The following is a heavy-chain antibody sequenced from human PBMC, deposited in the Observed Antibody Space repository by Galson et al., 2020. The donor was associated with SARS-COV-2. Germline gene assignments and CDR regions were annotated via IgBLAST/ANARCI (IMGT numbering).Heavy chain of an antibody. CDR2: IYYSGST. J-gene: IGHJ6*02. CDR3: ARAIRPTHYYDSSGGMDV. V-gene: IGHV4-30-4*01. Sequence: ETSETLSLTCTVSGGSISSGDYYWSWIRQPPGKGLEWIGYIYYSGSTYYNPSLKSRVTISVDTSKNQFSLKLSSVTAADTAVYYCARAIRPTHYYDSSGGMDVWGQGTTVTVSS. CDR1: GGSISSGDYY. D-gene: IGHD3-22*01.